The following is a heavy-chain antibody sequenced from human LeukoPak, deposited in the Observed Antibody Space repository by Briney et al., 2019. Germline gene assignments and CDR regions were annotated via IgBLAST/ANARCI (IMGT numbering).Heavy chain of an antibody. V-gene: IGHV3-11*01. Sequence: GGSLTLSCAASGFTFSDYYMSWIRQAQGQGLXXXXYISSSGSTIYYADSVKGRFTISRDNAKNSLYLQMNSLRAEDTAVYYCARASHLEVAGCDYWGQGTLVTVSS. J-gene: IGHJ4*02. D-gene: IGHD6-19*01. CDR2: ISSSGSTI. CDR3: ARASHLEVAGCDY. CDR1: GFTFSDYY.